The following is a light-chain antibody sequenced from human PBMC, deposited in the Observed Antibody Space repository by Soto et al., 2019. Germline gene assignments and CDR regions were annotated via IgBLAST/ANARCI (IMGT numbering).Light chain of an antibody. J-gene: IGKJ4*01. CDR2: GAS. V-gene: IGKV3-20*01. Sequence: EIVLTQSPGTLSLSPXEXXXLSCRASQSVSSNSLAWYQQKPGQAPRLLIYGASTRATGIPDRFSGSGSGTDFTLTINRLEPEDFAVYYCQQYGSSPLTFGGGTKVEIK. CDR1: QSVSSNS. CDR3: QQYGSSPLT.